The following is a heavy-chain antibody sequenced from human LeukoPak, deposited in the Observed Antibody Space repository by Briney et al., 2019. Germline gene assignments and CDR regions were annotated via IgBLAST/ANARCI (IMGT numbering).Heavy chain of an antibody. J-gene: IGHJ3*02. CDR1: GFTVSSNY. V-gene: IGHV3-66*01. D-gene: IGHD6-19*01. CDR3: AREGGSSGWYDAFHI. CDR2: IYSGGST. Sequence: GGSLRLSCAASGFTVSSNYMSWVRQAPGKGLEWVSVIYSGGSTYYADSVKGRFTISRDNSKNTLYLQINSLRAEDTAVHYCAREGGSSGWYDAFHIWGQGTMVTVSS.